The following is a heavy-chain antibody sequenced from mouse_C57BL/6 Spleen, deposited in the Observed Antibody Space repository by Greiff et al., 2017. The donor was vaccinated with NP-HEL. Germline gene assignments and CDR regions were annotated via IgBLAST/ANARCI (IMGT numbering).Heavy chain of an antibody. D-gene: IGHD3-2*02. V-gene: IGHV1-52*01. J-gene: IGHJ4*01. CDR2: FDPSDSET. Sequence: QAQPQQPGGELGRPGSSVKLSCQAFGYPFTRYWRHWVKQRPIQGLEWIGKFDPSDSETHYNQKFKDKATLTVDKSSSTAYMQLSSLTSEDSAVYYCARSEAYYYAMDYWGQGTSVTVSS. CDR3: ARSEAYYYAMDY. CDR1: GYPFTRYW.